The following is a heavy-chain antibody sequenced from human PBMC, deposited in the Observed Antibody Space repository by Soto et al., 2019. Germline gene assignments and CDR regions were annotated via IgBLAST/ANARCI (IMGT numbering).Heavy chain of an antibody. Sequence: GGSLRLSCAASGFTFRNYAMHWVRQAPGKGLEWVAVISYDGSNKYYADSVKGRFTISRDNSKNTLYLQMNSLRAEDTAVYYCARDKGKGVVRYFDWLTAADYWGQGTLVTVSS. V-gene: IGHV3-30-3*01. CDR2: ISYDGSNK. J-gene: IGHJ4*02. CDR3: ARDKGKGVVRYFDWLTAADY. CDR1: GFTFRNYA. D-gene: IGHD3-9*01.